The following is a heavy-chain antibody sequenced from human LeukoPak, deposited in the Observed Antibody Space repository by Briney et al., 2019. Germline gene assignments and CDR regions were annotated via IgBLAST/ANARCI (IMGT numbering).Heavy chain of an antibody. V-gene: IGHV3-21*04. Sequence: GGSLRLSCAASGFTSSSYSMNWVRQAPGKGLEWVSSISSSGSYIYYANSVKGRFTISRDISKNTLHLQMNSLRVDDTAVYYCARQNHPMGYSYKYYMDVWGKGTTVTVSS. CDR3: ARQNHPMGYSYKYYMDV. J-gene: IGHJ6*03. CDR1: GFTSSSYS. CDR2: ISSSGSYI. D-gene: IGHD5-12*01.